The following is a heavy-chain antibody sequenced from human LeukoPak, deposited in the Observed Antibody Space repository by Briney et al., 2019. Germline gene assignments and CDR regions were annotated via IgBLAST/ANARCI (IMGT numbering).Heavy chain of an antibody. D-gene: IGHD6-13*01. CDR3: ARGLMDSSWYQRSWVYYYYYMDV. Sequence: GASVKVSCKAFGYTFTSNYMHWVRQAPGQGLEWMGWINPNSGGTNYAQKFQGRVTMTRDASMSTVYMELSSLRSEDTAVYYCARGLMDSSWYQRSWVYYYYYMDVWGKGTTVTISS. V-gene: IGHV1-2*02. J-gene: IGHJ6*03. CDR1: GYTFTSNY. CDR2: INPNSGGT.